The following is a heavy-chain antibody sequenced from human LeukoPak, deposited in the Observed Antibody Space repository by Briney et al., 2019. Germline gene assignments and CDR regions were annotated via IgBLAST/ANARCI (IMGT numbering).Heavy chain of an antibody. CDR1: GFTFSSYG. V-gene: IGHV3-33*01. CDR3: ASTSGWYEPIDY. Sequence: GGSLRLSCAASGFTFSSYGMHWVRQAPGKGLEWVAVIWYDGSNKYYADSVKGRFTISRDNYKNTLYLQMNSLRAEDTAVYYCASTSGWYEPIDYWGQGTLVTVSS. D-gene: IGHD6-19*01. J-gene: IGHJ4*02. CDR2: IWYDGSNK.